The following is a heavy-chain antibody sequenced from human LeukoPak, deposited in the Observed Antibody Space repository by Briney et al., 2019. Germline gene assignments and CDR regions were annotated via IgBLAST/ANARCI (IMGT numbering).Heavy chain of an antibody. V-gene: IGHV3-23*01. Sequence: GGSLRLSCAVSGITLSNYGMSWIRQAPGKGLEWVAGISDSGGSTNYADSVKGRFTISRGNPKNTLYLQMSSLRAEDTAVYFCAKRGVVIRVILVGFHKEAYYFDSWGQGALVTVSS. CDR1: GITLSNYG. J-gene: IGHJ4*02. D-gene: IGHD3-22*01. CDR3: AKRGVVIRVILVGFHKEAYYFDS. CDR2: ISDSGGST.